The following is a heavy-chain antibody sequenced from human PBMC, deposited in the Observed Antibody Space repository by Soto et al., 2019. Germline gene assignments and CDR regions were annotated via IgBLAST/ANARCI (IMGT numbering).Heavy chain of an antibody. CDR2: ILHDGSNE. D-gene: IGHD4-4*01. V-gene: IGHV3-30*18. Sequence: GGSLRLSCAAPGFTFSHYGMHWVRQAPGKGLEWVAHILHDGSNEYYADPVKGRFTISRDNSKNTLYLQMNSLTGDDTAVYYCAKSRDGYSSYFYCGMDVWGQGTTVTVSS. J-gene: IGHJ6*02. CDR3: AKSRDGYSSYFYCGMDV. CDR1: GFTFSHYG.